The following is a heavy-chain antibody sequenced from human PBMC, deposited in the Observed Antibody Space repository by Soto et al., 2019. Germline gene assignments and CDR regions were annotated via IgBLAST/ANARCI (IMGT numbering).Heavy chain of an antibody. CDR3: AKDRIAAAGNDY. J-gene: IGHJ4*02. V-gene: IGHV3-23*01. CDR1: GFTFSSYA. CDR2: ISGSGGST. D-gene: IGHD6-13*01. Sequence: PGGSLRLSCAASGFTFSSYAMGWVRQAPGKGLEWVSAISGSGGSTYYADSVKGRFTIPRDNSKNTLYLQMNSLRAGDTAVYYCAKDRIAAAGNDYWGQGTLVTVSS.